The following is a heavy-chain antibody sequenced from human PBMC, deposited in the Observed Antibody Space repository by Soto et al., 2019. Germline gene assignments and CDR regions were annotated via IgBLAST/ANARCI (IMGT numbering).Heavy chain of an antibody. J-gene: IGHJ1*01. D-gene: IGHD6-6*01. CDR1: GYTFTGYY. Sequence: VASVKVSFKASGYTFTGYYMHWVRQAPGQGLEWMGWINPNSGGTNYAQKFQGRVTMTRDTSISTAYMELSRLRSDDTAVYYCARVGGDSSSSWGYFQHWGQGTLVTVSS. CDR2: INPNSGGT. V-gene: IGHV1-2*02. CDR3: ARVGGDSSSSWGYFQH.